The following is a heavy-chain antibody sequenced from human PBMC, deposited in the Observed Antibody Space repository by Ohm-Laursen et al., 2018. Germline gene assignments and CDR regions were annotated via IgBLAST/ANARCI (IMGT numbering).Heavy chain of an antibody. CDR2: INPSGGST. CDR3: ARGHTGYFDY. V-gene: IGHV1-46*01. Sequence: ATVKISCKISGYTFTSYYMHWVRQAPGQGLEWMGIINPSGGSTSYAQKFQGRVTMTRDTSTSTVYMELSSLRSEDTAVYYCARGHTGYFDYWGQGTLVTVSS. CDR1: GYTFTSYY. J-gene: IGHJ4*02. D-gene: IGHD5-18*01.